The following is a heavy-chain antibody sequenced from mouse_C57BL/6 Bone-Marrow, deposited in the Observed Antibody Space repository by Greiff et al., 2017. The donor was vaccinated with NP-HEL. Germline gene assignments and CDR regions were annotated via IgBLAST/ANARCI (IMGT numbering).Heavy chain of an antibody. CDR3: AGRNYDCDDGPCYWYFDV. CDR2: IYPGDGDT. D-gene: IGHD2-4*01. CDR1: GYAFSSYW. Sequence: QVQLQQSGAELVKPGASVKISCKASGYAFSSYWMNWVKQRPGKGLEWIGQIYPGDGDTNYNGKFKGKATLTADKSSSTAYMQLSSLTSEDSAVYFWAGRNYDCDDGPCYWYFDVWGTGTTVTVSS. V-gene: IGHV1-80*01. J-gene: IGHJ1*03.